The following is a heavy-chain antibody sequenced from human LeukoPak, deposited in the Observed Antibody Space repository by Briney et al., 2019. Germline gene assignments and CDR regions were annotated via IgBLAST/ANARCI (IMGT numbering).Heavy chain of an antibody. D-gene: IGHD3-10*01. CDR1: GFTLSSYA. CDR2: ISVSGNT. J-gene: IGHJ6*03. CDR3: AKMGKTENHYGSGRFSYYYYMDV. Sequence: PGGSLRLSCAASGFTLSSYAMSWVRQAPGKGLEWVSAISVSGNTYHADSVKGRFTISRDSSKNTLYLQMNRLRAEDAAVYYCAKMGKTENHYGSGRFSYYYYMDVWGKGTTVTISS. V-gene: IGHV3-23*01.